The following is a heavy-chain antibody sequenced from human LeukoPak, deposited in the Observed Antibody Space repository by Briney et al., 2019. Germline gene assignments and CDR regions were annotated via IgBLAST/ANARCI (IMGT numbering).Heavy chain of an antibody. J-gene: IGHJ3*02. D-gene: IGHD3-10*01. CDR3: ASGGMTSGAFDI. CDR1: GGTFSSYA. Sequence: GASVKVSCKASGGTFSSYAISWVRQAPGQGLEWMGGIIPIFGTANYAQKFQGRVTITADESTSTAYMELSSLRSEDTAVYYCASGGMTSGAFDIWGQGTMVTVSS. V-gene: IGHV1-69*13. CDR2: IIPIFGTA.